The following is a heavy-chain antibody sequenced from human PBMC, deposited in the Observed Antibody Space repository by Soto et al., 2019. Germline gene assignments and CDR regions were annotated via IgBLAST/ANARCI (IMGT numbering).Heavy chain of an antibody. D-gene: IGHD3-10*01. Sequence: GGSLRLSCAASGFTVSSNYMTWVRQAPGKGLEWVSLLYNGGATHYAASVKGRFTISSHSSQNTMFLQMNSLRTEDTATYYCVRGRYGSEIHWGQGTKVTVSS. V-gene: IGHV3-53*04. CDR1: GFTVSSNY. J-gene: IGHJ4*02. CDR2: LYNGGAT. CDR3: VRGRYGSEIH.